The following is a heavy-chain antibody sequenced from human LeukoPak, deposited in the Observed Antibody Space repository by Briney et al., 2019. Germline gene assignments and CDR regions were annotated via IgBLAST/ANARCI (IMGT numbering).Heavy chain of an antibody. D-gene: IGHD3/OR15-3a*01. V-gene: IGHV3-74*01. CDR1: GCSFSNSW. Sequence: GGSLRLSCAASGCSFSNSWMLWVRQAPGKGLVWVSRINRAGTTTDSGDSVNGRFTISRDNAQQTLFLQMNSLRPQHPALYYCASDPSLANFWTGYPHYWGQGTLVTVSS. CDR2: INRAGTTT. CDR3: ASDPSLANFWTGYPHY. J-gene: IGHJ4*02.